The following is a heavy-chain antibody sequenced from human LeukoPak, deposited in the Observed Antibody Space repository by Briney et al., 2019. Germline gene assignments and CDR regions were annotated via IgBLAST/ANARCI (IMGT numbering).Heavy chain of an antibody. Sequence: SETLSLTCTVSGGSISSYYWTWIRQSPGKGLEWIGEINHRGSTNLNPSLKSRVTLSVDTSKHQFSLKLTSVTAADAAVYYCASSVGSTDYWGQGTLVTVSS. CDR3: ASSVGSTDY. V-gene: IGHV4-34*01. J-gene: IGHJ4*02. D-gene: IGHD1-26*01. CDR2: INHRGST. CDR1: GGSISSYY.